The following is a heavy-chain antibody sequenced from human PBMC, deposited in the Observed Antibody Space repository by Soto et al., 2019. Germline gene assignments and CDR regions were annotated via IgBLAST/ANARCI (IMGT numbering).Heavy chain of an antibody. CDR2: ISGSGGRT. CDR3: AKDRYSSGFNDY. V-gene: IGHV3-23*01. D-gene: IGHD6-19*01. CDR1: GFTFSSYA. Sequence: GGSLRLSCAASGFTFSSYAMSWIRQAPGKGLEWVSVISGSGGRTYYADSVKGRFTISRDNSKNTLYLQMNSLRAEDTAVYYCAKDRYSSGFNDYWGQGXLVTVYS. J-gene: IGHJ4*02.